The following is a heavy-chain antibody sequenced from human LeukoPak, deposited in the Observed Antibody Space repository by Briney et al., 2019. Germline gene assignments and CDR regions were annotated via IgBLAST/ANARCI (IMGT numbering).Heavy chain of an antibody. CDR2: IIPIFGTA. D-gene: IGHD2-2*01. V-gene: IGHV1-69*13. J-gene: IGHJ5*02. CDR3: ARVYCSSTSCFVYWFDP. Sequence: SVKVSCKASGGTFSSYAISWVRQAPGQGLEWMGGIIPIFGTANYAQKFQGRVTITADESTSTAYMELSSLRSEDTAVYYCARVYCSSTSCFVYWFDPWGQGTLVTVSS. CDR1: GGTFSSYA.